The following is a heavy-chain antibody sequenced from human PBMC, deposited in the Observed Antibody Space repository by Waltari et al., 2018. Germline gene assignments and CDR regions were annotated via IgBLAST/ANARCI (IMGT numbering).Heavy chain of an antibody. CDR3: ATGGNPYYYYYYMDV. J-gene: IGHJ6*03. CDR2: INHSGST. Sequence: QVQLPQWGAGLLKPSETLSLTCPVYGGSFSGSYWTWLRQPPGKGLEWIGEINHSGSTNYNPSLKSRVTISVDTSKNQFSLKLSSVTAADTAVYYCATGGNPYYYYYYMDVWGKGTTVTVSS. V-gene: IGHV4-34*01. CDR1: GGSFSGSY. D-gene: IGHD3-16*01.